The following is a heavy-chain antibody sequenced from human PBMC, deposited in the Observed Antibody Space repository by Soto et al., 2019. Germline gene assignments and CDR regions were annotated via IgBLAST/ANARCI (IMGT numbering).Heavy chain of an antibody. CDR1: GFSFSDYE. Sequence: VQLVESGGGLAQPGGSLRLSCVASGFSFSDYEMNWVRQAPGKGLEWVAYISSGGSTTHYADSVRGRFTVSRDNARKSLYLQMNTLSVGDTALYYCARDRAAGDYWGQGTLVTVSS. CDR3: ARDRAAGDY. CDR2: ISSGGSTT. D-gene: IGHD6-13*01. J-gene: IGHJ4*02. V-gene: IGHV3-48*03.